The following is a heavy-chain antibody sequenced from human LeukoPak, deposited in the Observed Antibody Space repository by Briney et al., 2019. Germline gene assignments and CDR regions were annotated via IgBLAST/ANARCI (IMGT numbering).Heavy chain of an antibody. CDR2: IYYSGST. CDR1: GGSISSGDYY. CDR3: ARGEYYYDSSGYWGY. V-gene: IGHV4-30-4*01. Sequence: SQTLSLTCTVSGGSISSGDYYWSWIRQPPGKGLEWIGYIYYSGSTYYNPSLKSRVTISVDTPKNQFSLKLSSVTAADTAVYYCARGEYYYDSSGYWGYWGQGTLVTVSS. J-gene: IGHJ4*02. D-gene: IGHD3-22*01.